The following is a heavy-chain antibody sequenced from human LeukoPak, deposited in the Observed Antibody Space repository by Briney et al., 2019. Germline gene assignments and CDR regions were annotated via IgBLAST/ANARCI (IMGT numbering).Heavy chain of an antibody. J-gene: IGHJ4*02. CDR3: ARGVWDIVVVPAAMGRYYFDY. CDR2: TYYRPKWYN. D-gene: IGHD2-2*01. Sequence: SQTLSLTCAISGDSVSSNSAAWNWIRQSPSRGLEWLGRTYYRPKWYNDYAVSVKSRITINPDTSKNQFSLQLNSVTPEDTAVYYCARGVWDIVVVPAAMGRYYFDYWGQGTLVTVSS. V-gene: IGHV6-1*01. CDR1: GDSVSSNSAA.